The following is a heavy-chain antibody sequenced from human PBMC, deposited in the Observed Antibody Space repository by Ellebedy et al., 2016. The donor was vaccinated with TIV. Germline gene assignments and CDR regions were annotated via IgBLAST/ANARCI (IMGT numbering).Heavy chain of an antibody. D-gene: IGHD2-15*01. Sequence: GESLKISXAASGFTFSSYSMNWVRQAPGKGLEWVSSISSSSSYIYYADSVKGRFTISRDNAKNSLYLQMNSLRAEDTAVYYCARDLSGCSGGSCYLEGDGDYYYYYGMDVWGQGTTVTVSS. J-gene: IGHJ6*02. CDR3: ARDLSGCSGGSCYLEGDGDYYYYYGMDV. CDR1: GFTFSSYS. CDR2: ISSSSSYI. V-gene: IGHV3-21*01.